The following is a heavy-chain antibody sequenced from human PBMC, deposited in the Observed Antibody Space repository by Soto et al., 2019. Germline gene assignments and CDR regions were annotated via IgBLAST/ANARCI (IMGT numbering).Heavy chain of an antibody. CDR3: AKPASFYCSGGSCYYFDY. Sequence: TGGSLRLSCAASGFTFSSYYMDWVRQAPGKGLEWVAVISESGGNIHYADSVKGRFTISRDNSMNTLYLQMNSLRADDTAVYYCAKPASFYCSGGSCYYFDYWGQGTLVTVSS. D-gene: IGHD2-15*01. CDR2: ISESGGNI. CDR1: GFTFSSYY. J-gene: IGHJ4*02. V-gene: IGHV3-23*01.